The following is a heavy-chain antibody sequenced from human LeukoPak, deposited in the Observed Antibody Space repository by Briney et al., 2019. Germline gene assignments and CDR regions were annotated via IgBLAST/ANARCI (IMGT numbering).Heavy chain of an antibody. CDR3: ARAEYYYGSGSYDS. CDR1: GGSISSASYY. CDR2: IYISGST. J-gene: IGHJ4*02. V-gene: IGHV4-61*02. Sequence: SQTLSLTCTVSGGSISSASYYWSWIRQPAGKGLEWIGRIYISGSTNYKSSLKSRVTISVDTSKNQFSLKLSSVTAADTAVYYCARAEYYYGSGSYDSWGQGTLVTVSS. D-gene: IGHD3-10*01.